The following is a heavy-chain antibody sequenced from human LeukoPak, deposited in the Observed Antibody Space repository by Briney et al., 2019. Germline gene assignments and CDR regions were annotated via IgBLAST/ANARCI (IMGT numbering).Heavy chain of an antibody. J-gene: IGHJ4*02. V-gene: IGHV1-2*02. CDR3: ARARRIAAAGTNPGDY. CDR1: GYTFTGYY. D-gene: IGHD6-13*01. Sequence: GASEKVSCKASGYTFTGYYMHWVRQAPGQGLEWMGWINPNSGGTNYAQKFQGRVTMTRDTSISTAYMELSRLRSDDTAVYYCARARRIAAAGTNPGDYWGQGTLVTVSS. CDR2: INPNSGGT.